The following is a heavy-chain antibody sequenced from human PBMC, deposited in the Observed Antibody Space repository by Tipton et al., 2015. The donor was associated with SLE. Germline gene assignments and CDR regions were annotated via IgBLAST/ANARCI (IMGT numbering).Heavy chain of an antibody. Sequence: GSLRLSCAASGFTFSRSVMGWVRQAPGKGLEWVSSITGSSSRTYYTDSVQGRFTVSRDNSKNTVYLEMTNLRVEDTAVYYCAKRAEPYEFWSGSTGWFNPWGQGTLVIVSS. CDR1: GFTFSRSV. J-gene: IGHJ5*02. CDR2: ITGSSSRT. CDR3: AKRAEPYEFWSGSTGWFNP. D-gene: IGHD3-3*01. V-gene: IGHV3-23*01.